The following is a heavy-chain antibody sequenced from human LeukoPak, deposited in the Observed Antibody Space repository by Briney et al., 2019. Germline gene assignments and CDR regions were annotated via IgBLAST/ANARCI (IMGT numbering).Heavy chain of an antibody. Sequence: GGSLRLSCAASGFTFSSYAMSWVRQAPGKGLEWVSAISGSGGSTYYADSVKGRFTISRDNSKNTLYLQMNSLRAEDTAVYYCAKDRGLFIGYCSGGSCLDAFDIWGQGTMVTVSP. J-gene: IGHJ3*02. CDR1: GFTFSSYA. D-gene: IGHD2-15*01. CDR2: ISGSGGST. CDR3: AKDRGLFIGYCSGGSCLDAFDI. V-gene: IGHV3-23*01.